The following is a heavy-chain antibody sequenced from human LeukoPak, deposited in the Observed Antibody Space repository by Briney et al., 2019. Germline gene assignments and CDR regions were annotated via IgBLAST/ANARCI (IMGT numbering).Heavy chain of an antibody. J-gene: IGHJ4*02. CDR3: ARVGRGYSYGAFDI. CDR2: INYSGST. CDR1: GGPISCYY. D-gene: IGHD5-18*01. Sequence: PSETLSLTCSVYGGPISCYYGSSIRQPPGKGLEWSGYINYSGSTNHNPTLKSRVTISADKSKNHFSLKVNTVTDADADVYYCARVGRGYSYGAFDIWGQGTLVTVSS. V-gene: IGHV4-59*01.